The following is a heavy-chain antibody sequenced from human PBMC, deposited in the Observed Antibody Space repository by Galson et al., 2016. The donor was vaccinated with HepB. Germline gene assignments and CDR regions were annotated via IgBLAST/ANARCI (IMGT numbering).Heavy chain of an antibody. CDR2: IYHTGSI. J-gene: IGHJ4*02. Sequence: ETLSLTCAVSGGSISSSNWCTWVRQPPGKGLEWIGEIYHTGSINFNPSLKSRVTISVDESKNQFSLTLSSVTAADTAVYYCASSGSYYRIFDYWGQGTLATVSA. CDR3: ASSGSYYRIFDY. CDR1: GGSISSSNW. D-gene: IGHD1-26*01. V-gene: IGHV4-4*02.